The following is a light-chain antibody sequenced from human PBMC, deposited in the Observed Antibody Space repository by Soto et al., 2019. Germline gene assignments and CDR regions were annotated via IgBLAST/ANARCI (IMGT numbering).Light chain of an antibody. J-gene: IGKJ2*01. CDR3: QQSYSTLWT. CDR1: QSIXSY. V-gene: IGKV1-39*01. Sequence: DIQMTQSPSSLSASVGDRVTITCRASQSIXSYLNWYQQKPGKAPKLLIYAASSLQSGVPSRFSGSGSGTDFTLTISSLQPEDFATYYCQQSYSTLWTFGQGTKLEIK. CDR2: AAS.